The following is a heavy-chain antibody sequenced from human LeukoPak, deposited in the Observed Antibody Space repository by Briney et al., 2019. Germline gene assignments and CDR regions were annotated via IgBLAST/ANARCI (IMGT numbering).Heavy chain of an antibody. V-gene: IGHV1-46*01. D-gene: IGHD2-15*01. Sequence: VASVKVSCKASGYTFTSYYMHWVRQAPGQGLEWMGIINPSGGSTSYAQKFQGRVTMTRDTSTSTVYMELSSLRSEDTAVYYCARGWNIVVVAADSNLDYWGQGSLVTVSS. J-gene: IGHJ4*02. CDR1: GYTFTSYY. CDR3: ARGWNIVVVAADSNLDY. CDR2: INPSGGST.